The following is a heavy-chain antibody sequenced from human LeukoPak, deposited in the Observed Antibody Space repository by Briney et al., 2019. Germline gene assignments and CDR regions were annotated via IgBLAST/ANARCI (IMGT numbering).Heavy chain of an antibody. Sequence: CRSLSLSCAASGSTFEEYAMHGVPQAPGKGLRAFSGISWNSGSIGSADSVKCRFTISRDNANNSLYLQLNSLRAEDSALYYCVFLFKQKTAYDIAMARPYWGQGTLVTVSS. CDR2: ISWNSGSI. CDR1: GSTFEEYA. CDR3: VFLFKQKTAYDIAMARPY. V-gene: IGHV3-9*01. J-gene: IGHJ4*02. D-gene: IGHD5-18*01.